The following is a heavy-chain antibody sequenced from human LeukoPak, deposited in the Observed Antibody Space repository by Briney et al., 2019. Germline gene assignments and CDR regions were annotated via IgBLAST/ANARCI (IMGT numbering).Heavy chain of an antibody. V-gene: IGHV3-23*01. CDR1: GFTLGSYA. CDR3: AKPRSDYDYSAFDY. J-gene: IGHJ4*02. CDR2: ISGSGGST. D-gene: IGHD3-22*01. Sequence: PGGSLRLSCAASGFTLGSYAMTWVRQAPGKGLEWVSGISGSGGSTYYADSVKGRFTISRDNSKNTLYLQMNSLRAEDTAVYYCAKPRSDYDYSAFDYWGQGTLVTVSS.